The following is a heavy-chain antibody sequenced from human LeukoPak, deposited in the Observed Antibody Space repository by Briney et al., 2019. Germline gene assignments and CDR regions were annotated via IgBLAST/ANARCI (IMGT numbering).Heavy chain of an antibody. J-gene: IGHJ4*02. CDR3: ARESYYFDNNGRTVDC. CDR1: GGSITSGSYY. Sequence: SETLSLTCIVSGGSITSGSYYWTWIRQPAGKGLEWIGRISTSGSTNYNPSLKSRVTISIDTSKNQFYLKLSSMTAADAAVYYCARESYYFDNNGRTVDCWGQGTLVTVSS. CDR2: ISTSGST. D-gene: IGHD3-22*01. V-gene: IGHV4-61*02.